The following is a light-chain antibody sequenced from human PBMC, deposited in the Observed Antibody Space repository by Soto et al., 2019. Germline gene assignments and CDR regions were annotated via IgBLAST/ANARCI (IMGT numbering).Light chain of an antibody. CDR2: WAS. V-gene: IGKV4-1*01. Sequence: DIVMTQSPDSLAMSLGEMATINCKCSESVFYSTNNKTYLSWYQQRPGHPPKXXXYWASTRQSGVPDRFSVSGSGTDFTLTISSLKDEDVAVYDCLQYYSNHWTFCQGTKVDIK. J-gene: IGKJ1*01. CDR3: LQYYSNHWT. CDR1: ESVFYSTNNKTY.